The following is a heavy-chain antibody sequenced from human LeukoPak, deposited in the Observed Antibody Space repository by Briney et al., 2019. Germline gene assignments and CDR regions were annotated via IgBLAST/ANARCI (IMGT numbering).Heavy chain of an antibody. V-gene: IGHV4-59*01. Sequence: SETLSLTCAVYGGSFSGYYWSWIRQPPGKGLEWIGYIYYSGSTNYNPSLKSRVTISVDTSKNQFSLKLSSVTAADTALYSCARDRGGYNYPHTFDIWGQGTMVTVSS. D-gene: IGHD5-18*01. CDR1: GGSFSGYY. CDR3: ARDRGGYNYPHTFDI. CDR2: IYYSGST. J-gene: IGHJ3*02.